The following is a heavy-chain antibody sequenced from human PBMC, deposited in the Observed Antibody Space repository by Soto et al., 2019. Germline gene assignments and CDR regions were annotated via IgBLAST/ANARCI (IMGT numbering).Heavy chain of an antibody. V-gene: IGHV3-21*01. J-gene: IGHJ3*02. CDR2: ISSSSSYI. CDR1: GFTFSSYS. D-gene: IGHD3-10*01. Sequence: EVQLVESGGGLVKPGGSLRLSCAASGFTFSSYSMNWVRQAPGKGLEWVSSISSSSSYIYYAASVKGRFTISRDNAKNSLYLEVNSLRAEDTAVYYCARVGQLGSITMVRGVIIGPNAFDIWGQGTMVTVSS. CDR3: ARVGQLGSITMVRGVIIGPNAFDI.